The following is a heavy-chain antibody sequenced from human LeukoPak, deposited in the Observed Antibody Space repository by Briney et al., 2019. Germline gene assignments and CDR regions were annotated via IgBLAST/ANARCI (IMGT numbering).Heavy chain of an antibody. CDR3: AKIPYGDYVLDYYYYMDV. J-gene: IGHJ6*03. D-gene: IGHD4-17*01. V-gene: IGHV3-30*02. Sequence: GGSLRLSCAASGFTFSSYGMHWVRQAPGKGLEWVAFIRYDGSNKYYADSVKGRFTISRDNSKNTLYLQMYSLRAEDTAVYYCAKIPYGDYVLDYYYYMDVWGKGTTVTISS. CDR2: IRYDGSNK. CDR1: GFTFSSYG.